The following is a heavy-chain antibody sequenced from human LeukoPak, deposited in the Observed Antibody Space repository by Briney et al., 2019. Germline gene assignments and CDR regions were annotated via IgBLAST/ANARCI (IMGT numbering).Heavy chain of an antibody. CDR1: GYTFTNYG. Sequence: ASVKVSCKASGYTFTNYGISWVRQAPGQGLEWMGWISAYNGNTNYAQKLQGRVTMTTDTSTSTAYMELRSLRSDDTAVYYCARGGVVVPAASNFDYWGQGTLVTVSS. V-gene: IGHV1-18*01. CDR3: ARGGVVVPAASNFDY. D-gene: IGHD2-2*01. CDR2: ISAYNGNT. J-gene: IGHJ4*02.